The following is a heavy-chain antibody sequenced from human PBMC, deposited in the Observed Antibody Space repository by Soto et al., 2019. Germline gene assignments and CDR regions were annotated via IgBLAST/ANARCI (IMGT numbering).Heavy chain of an antibody. CDR1: GYTFTSYD. D-gene: IGHD1-1*01. J-gene: IGHJ4*02. CDR2: MNPNTGNS. V-gene: IGHV1-8*01. Sequence: ASVKVSCKASGYTFTSYDIYWVRQATGQGLEWMGWMNPNTGNSGYAQKFQGRVTMTSDTSISTAHMELSSLRSEDTAVYYCARRAETNGWNGFGADKCYFDFWGQRTRVTVSS. CDR3: ARRAETNGWNGFGADKCYFDF.